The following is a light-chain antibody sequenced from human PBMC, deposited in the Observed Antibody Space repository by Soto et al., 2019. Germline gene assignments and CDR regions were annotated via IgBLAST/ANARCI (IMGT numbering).Light chain of an antibody. CDR2: DNN. CDR1: TSNIGNNY. CDR3: GTWDNSLSAVV. Sequence: QSVLTQPPSVSAAPGQTVTISCSGSTSNIGNNYVSWYQQFPGTAPKLLIYDNNKRPSGIPDRFSGSKSGTSATLGITGLQTGDEADYHCGTWDNSLSAVVFGGGTMLTVL. V-gene: IGLV1-51*01. J-gene: IGLJ2*01.